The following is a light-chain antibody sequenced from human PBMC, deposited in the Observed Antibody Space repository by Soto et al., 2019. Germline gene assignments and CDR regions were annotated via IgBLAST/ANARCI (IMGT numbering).Light chain of an antibody. J-gene: IGKJ4*01. CDR3: QQRRNSPLT. CDR2: DAS. V-gene: IGKV3-11*01. Sequence: EIVLTQSPATLSLSPGERATLSCRASQSVSSYLAWYQQKPGQAPRLLIYDASNRATGIPARFSGSGSGTDFTLTITSLEPEDFAVYYCQQRRNSPLTFGRATNVEIK. CDR1: QSVSSY.